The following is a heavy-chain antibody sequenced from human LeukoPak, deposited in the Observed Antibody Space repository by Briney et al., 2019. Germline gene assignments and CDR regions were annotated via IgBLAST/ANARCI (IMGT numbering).Heavy chain of an antibody. Sequence: ASVKVSCKASGYTFTSYYMHWVRQAPGQGLEWMGIINPSGGSTSYAQKFQGRVTMTRDTSTSTVYMELSSLRSEDTAVYYCARVLPRIAAAGEISRFDPWRQGTLVTVSS. CDR3: ARVLPRIAAAGEISRFDP. V-gene: IGHV1-46*03. J-gene: IGHJ5*02. CDR2: INPSGGST. CDR1: GYTFTSYY. D-gene: IGHD6-13*01.